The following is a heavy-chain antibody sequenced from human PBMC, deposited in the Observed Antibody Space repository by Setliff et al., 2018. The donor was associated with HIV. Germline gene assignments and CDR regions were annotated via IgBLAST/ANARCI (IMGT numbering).Heavy chain of an antibody. CDR2: INPGGGTT. V-gene: IGHV1-46*01. CDR3: ARAPPYSTGRGLDY. J-gene: IGHJ4*02. CDR1: GYIFTNYY. D-gene: IGHD6-19*01. Sequence: GASVKVSCKASGYIFTNYYVHWVRQAPGQGLEWMGIINPGGGTTSYPRKFRDKVTLTRDTSTSTVYMELTYLTSEDTAVYYCARAPPYSTGRGLDYWGQGTLVTVSS.